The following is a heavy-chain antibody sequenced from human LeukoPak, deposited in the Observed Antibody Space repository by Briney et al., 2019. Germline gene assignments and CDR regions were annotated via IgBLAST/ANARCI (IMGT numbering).Heavy chain of an antibody. Sequence: GGSLRLSCAASGFTFSSYSMNWVRQAPGKGLEWVSYISSSSSTIYYADSVKGRFTISRDNAKNSLYLQMNSLRAEDTAVDYCARDPDPYGIAAAGNWFDPWGQGTLVTVSS. CDR2: ISSSSSTI. CDR1: GFTFSSYS. V-gene: IGHV3-48*04. J-gene: IGHJ5*02. D-gene: IGHD6-13*01. CDR3: ARDPDPYGIAAAGNWFDP.